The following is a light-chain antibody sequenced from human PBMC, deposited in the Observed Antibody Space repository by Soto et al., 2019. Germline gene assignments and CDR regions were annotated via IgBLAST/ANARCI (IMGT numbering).Light chain of an antibody. J-gene: IGKJ2*01. V-gene: IGKV1-5*01. CDR2: DAS. Sequence: DIQMTQSPSTLSASVGDRVTITCRASQSISSWLAWYQQKPGKAPKLLIYDASSLESGVPSRFSGSGSGTEFTLTIISLQPDDFATYYCQQYNTYSKYTFGQGTKLEIK. CDR1: QSISSW. CDR3: QQYNTYSKYT.